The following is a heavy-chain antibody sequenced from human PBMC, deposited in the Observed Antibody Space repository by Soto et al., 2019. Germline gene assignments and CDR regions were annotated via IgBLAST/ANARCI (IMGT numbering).Heavy chain of an antibody. CDR2: ISGSGGST. CDR3: AKGVDFWSGYYNWFDP. V-gene: IGHV3-23*01. CDR1: GFTFSSYA. Sequence: PGGSLRLSCAASGFTFSSYAMSWVRQAPGKGLEWVSAISGSGGSTYYADSVKGRFTISRDNSKNTLYLQMNSLRAEDTAVYYCAKGVDFWSGYYNWFDPWGQGTLVTVSS. D-gene: IGHD3-3*01. J-gene: IGHJ5*02.